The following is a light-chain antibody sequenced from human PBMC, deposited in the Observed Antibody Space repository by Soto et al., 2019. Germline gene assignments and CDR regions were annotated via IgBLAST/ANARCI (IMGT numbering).Light chain of an antibody. CDR3: VRYMGSGIWV. Sequence: QAVVTQEPSFSVSPGRTVTLTCGLSSGSVSTSYYPSWYQQTPGQAPRTLIYSTNTRSSGVPDRFSGSILGNKAALTITGAQADDESDNYCVRYMGSGIWVFGGGTKLTVL. J-gene: IGLJ3*02. V-gene: IGLV8-61*01. CDR1: SGSVSTSYY. CDR2: STN.